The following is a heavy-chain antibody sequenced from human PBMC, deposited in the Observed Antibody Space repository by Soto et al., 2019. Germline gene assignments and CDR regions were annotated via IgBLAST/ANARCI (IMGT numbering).Heavy chain of an antibody. D-gene: IGHD1-1*01. CDR1: GFTFSSYG. CDR2: IWYDGSNK. J-gene: IGHJ4*02. CDR3: ARGTGLEPSYY. V-gene: IGHV3-33*01. Sequence: GGSLRLSCAASGFTFSSYGMHWVRQAPGKGLEWVAVIWYDGSNKYYADSVKGRFTISRDNSKNTLYLQMNSLRAEDTAVYYCARGTGLEPSYYWGQGTLVTVSS.